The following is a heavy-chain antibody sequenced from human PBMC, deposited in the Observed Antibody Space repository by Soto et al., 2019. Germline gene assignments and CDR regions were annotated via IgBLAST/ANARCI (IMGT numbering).Heavy chain of an antibody. D-gene: IGHD5-12*01. CDR3: ARVSQEMATIGSFDY. CDR2: INPSGGST. V-gene: IGHV1-46*01. Sequence: GXSGKVTCKASGYTFTSYYMHWVRQAPGQGLEWMGIINPSGGSTSYAQKFQGRVTMTRDTSTSTVYMELSSLRSEDTAVYYCARVSQEMATIGSFDYWGQGTLVTVSS. CDR1: GYTFTSYY. J-gene: IGHJ4*02.